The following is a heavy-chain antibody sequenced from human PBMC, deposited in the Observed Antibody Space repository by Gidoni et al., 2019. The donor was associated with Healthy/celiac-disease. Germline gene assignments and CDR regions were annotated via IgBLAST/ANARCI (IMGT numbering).Heavy chain of an antibody. D-gene: IGHD5-12*01. J-gene: IGHJ4*02. CDR3: ARGQSSSSWEGFGIVATTLFDY. CDR1: GFTFSSYW. V-gene: IGHV3-74*01. CDR2: INSDGSST. Sequence: EVQLVESGGGLVQPGGSLRLSCAASGFTFSSYWMPWVRQAPGKGLVWVSRINSDGSSTSYADSVKGRFTISRDNAKNTLYLQMNSLRAEDTAVYYCARGQSSSSWEGFGIVATTLFDYWGQGTLVTVSS.